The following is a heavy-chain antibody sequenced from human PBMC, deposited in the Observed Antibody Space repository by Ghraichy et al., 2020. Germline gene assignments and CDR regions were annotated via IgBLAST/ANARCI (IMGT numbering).Heavy chain of an antibody. V-gene: IGHV4-59*01. CDR2: VHSGGST. Sequence: SETLSLTCTVSGGSIHNYYWSWIRQPPGKGLDWIGFVHSGGSTKYNPSLTSRVRMSVDTSKNHFSLQLSSVTAADTAVYYCARYGISGSGSYSNYLDYWGQGILVTVSS. D-gene: IGHD3-10*01. J-gene: IGHJ4*02. CDR1: GGSIHNYY. CDR3: ARYGISGSGSYSNYLDY.